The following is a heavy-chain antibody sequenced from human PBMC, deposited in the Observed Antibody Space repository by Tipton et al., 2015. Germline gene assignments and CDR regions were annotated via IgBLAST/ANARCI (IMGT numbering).Heavy chain of an antibody. Sequence: LSLTCSASGSTFSTYAMHWVRQAPGKGLEYVSAIIGNGGTTYYADSVKVRFTISRDNSKSTLYLQMSSLRAEDTAVYYCVKGSEYWGQGTLVTVSS. CDR2: IIGNGGTT. CDR1: GSTFSTYA. V-gene: IGHV3-64D*08. CDR3: VKGSEY. J-gene: IGHJ4*02.